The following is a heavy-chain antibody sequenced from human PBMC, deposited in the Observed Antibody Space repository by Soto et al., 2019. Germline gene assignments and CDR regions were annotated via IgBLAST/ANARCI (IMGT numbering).Heavy chain of an antibody. CDR2: INAGNGNT. CDR1: GYTFTSYA. V-gene: IGHV1-3*01. D-gene: IGHD5-18*01. J-gene: IGHJ6*02. CDR3: ETTNYYYYYGMDV. Sequence: GASVKVSCKASGYTFTSYATHWVRQAPGQRLEWMGWINAGNGNTKYSQKFQGRVTITRDTSASTAYMDPVDTATYYCARNLLETTNYYYYYGMDVWGQGTTVTVSS.